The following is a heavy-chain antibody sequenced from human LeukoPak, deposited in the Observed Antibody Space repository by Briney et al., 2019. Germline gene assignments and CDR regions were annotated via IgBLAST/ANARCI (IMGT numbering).Heavy chain of an antibody. V-gene: IGHV3-20*04. D-gene: IGHD5-18*01. CDR3: ARDSDDVDTAMVEGGLDY. CDR2: INWNGGST. J-gene: IGHJ4*02. Sequence: GGSLRLSCAASGFTFDDYGMSWVRQAPGKGLEWVSGINWNGGSTGYADSVKGRFTISRDYAKNSLYLQMNSLRAEDTALYYCARDSDDVDTAMVEGGLDYWGQGTLVTVSS. CDR1: GFTFDDYG.